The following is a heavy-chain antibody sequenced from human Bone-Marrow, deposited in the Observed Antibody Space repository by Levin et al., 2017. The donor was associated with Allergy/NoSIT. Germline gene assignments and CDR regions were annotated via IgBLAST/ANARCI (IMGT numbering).Heavy chain of an antibody. Sequence: SGGSLRLSCQSSGSSFTNDWIAWVRLMPGTGLEWIGIIYPGDSNTRYSPSFQGQVTISADKSISTVYLQWSSLKASDTAIYYCAKAIDNYYGSGSYPPYYWGQGTLVTVSS. CDR2: IYPGDSNT. J-gene: IGHJ4*02. CDR1: GSSFTNDW. CDR3: AKAIDNYYGSGSYPPYY. V-gene: IGHV5-51*01. D-gene: IGHD3-10*01.